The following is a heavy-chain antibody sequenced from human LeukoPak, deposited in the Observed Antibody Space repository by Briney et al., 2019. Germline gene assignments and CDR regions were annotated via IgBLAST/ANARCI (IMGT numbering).Heavy chain of an antibody. CDR1: GFTFSSYS. Sequence: GGSLRLSCAASGFTFSSYSMNWVRQAPGKGLEWVSSISSSSTYIYYADSVKGRFTISRDNAKNSLYLQMNSLRAEDTAVYYCARRYCSSTSCYALDYWGLGTLVTVSS. V-gene: IGHV3-21*01. CDR3: ARRYCSSTSCYALDY. D-gene: IGHD2-2*01. J-gene: IGHJ4*02. CDR2: ISSSSTYI.